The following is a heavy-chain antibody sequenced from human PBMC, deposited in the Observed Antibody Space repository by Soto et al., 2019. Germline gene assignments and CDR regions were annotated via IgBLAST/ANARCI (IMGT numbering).Heavy chain of an antibody. Sequence: EVQLVESGGGIVQPGGSLRLSCAASGFTFSSYWMQWVRQAPGKGLVWVSRINSDGSRTSYADSAKGRFTISRDNAKNTVYLQMNSLRAEDTAVYYCARGDGDYYGGNGYLGRHWGQGTLVTVSS. CDR2: INSDGSRT. D-gene: IGHD3-10*01. J-gene: IGHJ4*02. CDR3: ARGDGDYYGGNGYLGRH. V-gene: IGHV3-74*01. CDR1: GFTFSSYW.